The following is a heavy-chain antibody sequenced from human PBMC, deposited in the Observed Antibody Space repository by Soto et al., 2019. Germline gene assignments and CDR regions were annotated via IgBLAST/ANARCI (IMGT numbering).Heavy chain of an antibody. Sequence: QVQLVQSGAEVKKPGASVKVSCKASGYTFSSYHISWVRQAPGQGLEWMGWISGYNGNTNYAQKLQGRVTMTTDTSTSTAYMQPTRLPSADPAVYPCARDGPPADSWGQGTLVTVSS. CDR1: GYTFSSYH. J-gene: IGHJ5*01. CDR3: ARDGPPADS. D-gene: IGHD2-2*01. CDR2: ISGYNGNT. V-gene: IGHV1-18*01.